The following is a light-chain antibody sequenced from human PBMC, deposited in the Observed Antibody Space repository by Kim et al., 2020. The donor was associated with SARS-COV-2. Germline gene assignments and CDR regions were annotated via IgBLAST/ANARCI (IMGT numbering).Light chain of an antibody. CDR2: DAS. Sequence: IQMTQSPSTLSASVGDRVTITCRASQSVSTWLAWYQQKPGRAPKLLIYDASRSESGVPSRFSGSGSGTEFNLTISSLQPDDFATYYFQQYNSYSLTFCGGTKVCIK. J-gene: IGKJ4*01. V-gene: IGKV1-5*01. CDR1: QSVSTW. CDR3: QQYNSYSLT.